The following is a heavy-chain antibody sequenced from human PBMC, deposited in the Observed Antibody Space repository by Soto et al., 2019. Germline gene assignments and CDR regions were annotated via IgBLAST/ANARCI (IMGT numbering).Heavy chain of an antibody. CDR2: IYSGGNT. J-gene: IGHJ4*02. D-gene: IGHD3-10*01. CDR1: GFSVSSNY. Sequence: ESGGSLVQPGGSLRLSCAASGFSVSSNYMTWVRQAPGQGLECVSVIYSGGNTYYADSVKGRFTISRDNSKNTLYLQMNNVRAEDTAVYYCARRHFYGSDWGQGTLVTVSS. CDR3: ARRHFYGSD. V-gene: IGHV3-66*04.